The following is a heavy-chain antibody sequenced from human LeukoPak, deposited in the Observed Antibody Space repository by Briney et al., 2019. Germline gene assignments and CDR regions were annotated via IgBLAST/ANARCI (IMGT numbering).Heavy chain of an antibody. Sequence: PSETLSLTCAVYGGSFSGYYWSWIRQPPGKGLEWIGEINHSGSTNYNPSLKSRVTISVDTSKNQFSLKLSSVTAADTAVYYCARLDGYSSGWYAFDIWGQGTMVTVSS. CDR1: GGSFSGYY. J-gene: IGHJ3*02. CDR2: INHSGST. V-gene: IGHV4-34*01. CDR3: ARLDGYSSGWYAFDI. D-gene: IGHD6-19*01.